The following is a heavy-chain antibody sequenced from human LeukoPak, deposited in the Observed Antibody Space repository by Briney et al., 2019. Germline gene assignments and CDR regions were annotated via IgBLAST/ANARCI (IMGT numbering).Heavy chain of an antibody. J-gene: IGHJ4*02. CDR3: ARVDLTPEPKDFWSGYYMGYFDY. V-gene: IGHV4-39*07. CDR1: GGSISSSSYY. D-gene: IGHD3-3*01. CDR2: IYYSGST. Sequence: PSETLSLTCTVSGGSISSSSYYWGWIRQPPGKGLEWIGSIYYSGSTYYNPSLKSRVTISVDTSKNQFSLKLSSVTAADTAVYYCARVDLTPEPKDFWSGYYMGYFDYWGQGTLVTVSS.